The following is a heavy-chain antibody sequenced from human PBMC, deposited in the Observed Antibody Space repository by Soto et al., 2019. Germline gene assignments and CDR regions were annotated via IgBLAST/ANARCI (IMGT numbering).Heavy chain of an antibody. Sequence: QITLKESGPTLVKPTQTLTLTCTFSGFSLSTSGVGVGWIRQPPGKAPEWLALIYWDDDKRYSPSLKSRLTITKDTSRNQVVRKMTDMDPVDTATYYCAHRRGGYNCDDAHFDYWGQGTLVTVSS. V-gene: IGHV2-5*02. CDR1: GFSLSTSGVG. CDR3: AHRRGGYNCDDAHFDY. J-gene: IGHJ4*02. CDR2: IYWDDDK. D-gene: IGHD1-20*01.